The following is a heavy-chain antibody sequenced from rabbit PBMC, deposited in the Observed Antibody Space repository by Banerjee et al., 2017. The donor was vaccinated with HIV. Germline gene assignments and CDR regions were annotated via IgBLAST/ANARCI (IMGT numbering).Heavy chain of an antibody. D-gene: IGHD3-1*01. CDR1: GFSFSSSYY. CDR3: VRDDFGV. J-gene: IGHJ2*01. Sequence: QSLEESGGDLVKPGASLTLTCTASGFSFSSSYYMCWVRQAPGKGLELIACIYAGSTGATYYATWAKGRFTISKTSSTTVTLQMTSLTAADTATYFCVRDDFGVWGQGTLVTVS. CDR2: IYAGSTGAT. V-gene: IGHV1S40*01.